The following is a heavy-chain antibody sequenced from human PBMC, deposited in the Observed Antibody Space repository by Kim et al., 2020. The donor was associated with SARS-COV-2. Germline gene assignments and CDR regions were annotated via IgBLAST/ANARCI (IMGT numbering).Heavy chain of an antibody. CDR3: AKDLWASGSPRLEDY. CDR2: IDGSGGST. V-gene: IGHV3-23*01. D-gene: IGHD3-22*01. J-gene: IGHJ4*02. CDR1: GFTFSSYA. Sequence: GGSLRLSCAASGFTFSSYAMSWVRQAPGKGLEWVSAIDGSGGSTSYADSVKGRFTISRDNSKNTLYLQMNSLRAEDTAVYYCAKDLWASGSPRLEDYWGQGPLVTVSS.